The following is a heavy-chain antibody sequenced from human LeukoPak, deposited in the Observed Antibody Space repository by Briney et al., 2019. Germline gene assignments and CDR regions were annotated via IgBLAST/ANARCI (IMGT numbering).Heavy chain of an antibody. J-gene: IGHJ4*02. CDR2: ISYGGSKK. CDR3: AKDPSALERGYSYGYS. V-gene: IGHV3-30*18. D-gene: IGHD5-18*01. CDR1: GFTFSSYG. Sequence: GGSLRLSCAASGFTFSSYGMHWVRQAPGKGLEWVSVISYGGSKKYYADSVKGRFTISRDNSKNTLYLQMNSLRAEDTAVYYCAKDPSALERGYSYGYSWGQGTLVTVSS.